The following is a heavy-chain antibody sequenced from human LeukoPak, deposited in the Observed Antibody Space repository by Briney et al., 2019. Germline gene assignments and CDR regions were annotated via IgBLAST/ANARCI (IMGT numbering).Heavy chain of an antibody. Sequence: PGGSLRLSCTASGFCISNDWMSSVRRAPGKGLEWVGRIRPRADGGRADYVAAVNGRFTISRDDTENRLYLQMNHLRTEDTAVYYCTTEGDGFNKGYSWGQGTLVTVSS. D-gene: IGHD2-21*01. J-gene: IGHJ4*02. CDR2: IRPRADGGRA. CDR1: GFCISNDW. V-gene: IGHV3-15*01. CDR3: TTEGDGFNKGYS.